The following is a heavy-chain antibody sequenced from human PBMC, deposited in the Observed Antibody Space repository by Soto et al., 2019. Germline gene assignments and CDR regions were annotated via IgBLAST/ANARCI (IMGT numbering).Heavy chain of an antibody. CDR3: AREVVVVVPAAMDYYYYMDV. CDR1: GFTVSSNY. Sequence: GGSLRLSCAASGFTVSSNYMSWVRQAPGKGLEWVSVIYSGGSTYYADSVKGRFTISRDNSKNTLYLQMNSLRAEDTAVYYCAREVVVVVPAAMDYYYYMDVWGKGTTVTVSS. CDR2: IYSGGST. V-gene: IGHV3-66*01. J-gene: IGHJ6*03. D-gene: IGHD2-2*01.